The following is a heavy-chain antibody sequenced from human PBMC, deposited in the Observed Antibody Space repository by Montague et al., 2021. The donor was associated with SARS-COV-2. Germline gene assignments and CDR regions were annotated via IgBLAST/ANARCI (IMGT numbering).Heavy chain of an antibody. CDR2: ISYDGSNK. D-gene: IGHD6-13*01. J-gene: IGHJ1*01. Sequence: SLRLSCAASGFTFSSYAMHWVRQAPGKGLEWVAVISYDGSNKYYADSVKGRFTISRDNSKNTLYLQMNSLRAEDTAVYYCARDVFPPSSWPDEYFQHWGQGTLVTVSS. CDR3: ARDVFPPSSWPDEYFQH. CDR1: GFTFSSYA. V-gene: IGHV3-30-3*01.